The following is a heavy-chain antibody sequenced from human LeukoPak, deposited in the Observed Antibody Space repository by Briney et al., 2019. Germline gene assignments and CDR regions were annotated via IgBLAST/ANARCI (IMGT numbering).Heavy chain of an antibody. V-gene: IGHV3-30-3*01. D-gene: IGHD3-9*01. J-gene: IGHJ3*02. Sequence: GRSLRLSCAATGFTFSSYAMHWVRQAPGKGLEWVAVISYDGSNKYYADSVKGRFTISRDNSKNTLYLQMNSLRAEDTAVYYCARDRLDLDAFNIWGQGTMVTVSS. CDR1: GFTFSSYA. CDR3: ARDRLDLDAFNI. CDR2: ISYDGSNK.